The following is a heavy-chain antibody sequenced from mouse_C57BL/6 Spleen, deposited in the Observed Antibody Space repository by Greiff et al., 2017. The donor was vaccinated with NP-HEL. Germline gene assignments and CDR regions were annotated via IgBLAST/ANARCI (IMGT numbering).Heavy chain of an antibody. D-gene: IGHD1-1*01. J-gene: IGHJ4*01. CDR2: IDPSDSYT. Sequence: QVQLQQPGAELVRPGTSVKLSCKASGYTFTSYWMHWVKQRPGQGLEWIGVIDPSDSYTNYNQKFKGKATLTVDTSSSTAYMQLSSLTSEDSAVYYCARGVSYGSSPYYAMDYWGQGTSVTVSS. CDR1: GYTFTSYW. CDR3: ARGVSYGSSPYYAMDY. V-gene: IGHV1-59*01.